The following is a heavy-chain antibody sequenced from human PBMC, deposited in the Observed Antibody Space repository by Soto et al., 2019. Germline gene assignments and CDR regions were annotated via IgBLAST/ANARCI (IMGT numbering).Heavy chain of an antibody. D-gene: IGHD3-3*01. J-gene: IGHJ3*02. CDR3: AGGGGVGVAGSAAFDM. CDR1: GYPVTAYY. V-gene: IGHV1-2*02. Sequence: QLHLVQSGAVVKKPGASVTVSCSASGYPVTAYYMHWVRQAPGRGLEWMGGINPATGAAKYTQTFQGRGPLARDPATRKGFLEPGGLATEDPALFYWAGGGGVGVAGSAAFDMWGQGTLVTVSS. CDR2: INPATGAA.